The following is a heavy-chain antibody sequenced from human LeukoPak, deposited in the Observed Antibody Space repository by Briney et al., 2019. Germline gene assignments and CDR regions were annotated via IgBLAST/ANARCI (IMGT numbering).Heavy chain of an antibody. V-gene: IGHV4-38-2*02. Sequence: SETLSLTCTVSGYSISSGYYWSWIRQPPGKGLEWIGEINHSGSTNYSPSLKSRVTISVDTSKNQFSLKLSSVTAADTAVYYCARGSGGYYYYYMDVWGKGTTVTVSS. CDR1: GYSISSGYY. J-gene: IGHJ6*03. CDR3: ARGSGGYYYYYMDV. D-gene: IGHD2-15*01. CDR2: INHSGST.